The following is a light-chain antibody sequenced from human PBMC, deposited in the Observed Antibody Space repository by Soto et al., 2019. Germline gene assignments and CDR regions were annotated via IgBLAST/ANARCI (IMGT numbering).Light chain of an antibody. J-gene: IGKJ4*01. Sequence: EIVLTQSPGTLSLSPGEGATLSCRASQSVRSSFLAWYQQKPGQAPSLLIYGASSRATGLPDRFSGGGSGTDFTLTITRLEPEDLAVYYCQQYGSSPTFGGGTKVEIK. CDR1: QSVRSSF. CDR3: QQYGSSPT. V-gene: IGKV3-20*01. CDR2: GAS.